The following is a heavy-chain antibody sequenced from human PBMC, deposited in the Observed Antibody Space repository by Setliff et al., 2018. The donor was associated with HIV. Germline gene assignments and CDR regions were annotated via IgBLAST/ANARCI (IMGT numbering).Heavy chain of an antibody. D-gene: IGHD3-10*01. J-gene: IGHJ5*02. CDR2: IFPSGTT. V-gene: IGHV4-4*07. CDR1: GDSMRDYY. CDR3: ARDRSNYGSGSSAYNWFDP. Sequence: SETLSLTCTVSGDSMRDYYWSWPRQPAGKGLEWIGRIFPSGTTDYNPSLKSRVTMSIDTSKDQFSLNLKSVTAADTAAYFCARDRSNYGSGSSAYNWFDPWGQGNQVTVSS.